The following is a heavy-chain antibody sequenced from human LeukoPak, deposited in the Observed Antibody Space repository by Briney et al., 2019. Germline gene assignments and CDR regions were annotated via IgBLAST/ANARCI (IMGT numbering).Heavy chain of an antibody. J-gene: IGHJ4*02. CDR2: INPNSGGT. V-gene: IGHV1-2*02. Sequence: ASVKVSCKASGYTFTGYYMHWVRQAPGQGLEWMGWINPNSGGTNYAQKFQGRVTMTRDTSISTAYMELSRLRSDDTAVYYCARDSYYYDSSGYPHYWGQGTLVTVSS. CDR1: GYTFTGYY. CDR3: ARDSYYYDSSGYPHY. D-gene: IGHD3-22*01.